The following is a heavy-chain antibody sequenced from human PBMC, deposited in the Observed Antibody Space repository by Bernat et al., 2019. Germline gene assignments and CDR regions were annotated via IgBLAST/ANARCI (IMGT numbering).Heavy chain of an antibody. CDR2: INPNSGGT. CDR1: GYTFTGYY. V-gene: IGHV1-2*02. Sequence: QVQLVQSGAEVREPGASVKVSCKASGYTFTGYYIHWVRQAPGQGLESMGWINPNSGGTNFAQKFQGRVTRTRDTSISTAYMELSRLRSDDPAVYYCAMTSRSFNGPDYWGQGTLVTVSS. D-gene: IGHD6-6*01. J-gene: IGHJ4*02. CDR3: AMTSRSFNGPDY.